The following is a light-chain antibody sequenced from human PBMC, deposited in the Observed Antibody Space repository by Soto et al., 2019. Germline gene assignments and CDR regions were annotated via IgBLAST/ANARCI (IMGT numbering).Light chain of an antibody. J-gene: IGLJ2*01. CDR3: QVWDSDTDHVV. V-gene: IGLV3-21*02. Sequence: SYELTQPPSVSVAPGQTASFTCGGHNIWSKSVHWYQQKPGPAPILGIYDDDDRPSGIPGRFSGSNSGSAATLTISRVEAGDEADYYCQVWDSDTDHVVFGGGTKVTV. CDR2: DDD. CDR1: NIWSKS.